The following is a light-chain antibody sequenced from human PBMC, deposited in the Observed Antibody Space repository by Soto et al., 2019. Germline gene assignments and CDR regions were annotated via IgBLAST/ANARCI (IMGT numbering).Light chain of an antibody. CDR3: QQRARWPWT. CDR1: QDISNF. CDR2: GAS. V-gene: IGKV1-27*01. Sequence: IQMTQSPSTLSASVGDRVTITCRASQDISNFLAWYQQKPGKVPKLLMYGASTLPSGVPSRFSGSGSGTDFTLTISSLQPEDFAVYYCQQRARWPWTFGQGTKVDI. J-gene: IGKJ1*01.